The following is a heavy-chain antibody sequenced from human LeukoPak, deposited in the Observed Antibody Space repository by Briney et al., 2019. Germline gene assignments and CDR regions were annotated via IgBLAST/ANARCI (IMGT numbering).Heavy chain of an antibody. J-gene: IGHJ4*02. CDR2: IKEDGSEK. V-gene: IGHV3-7*01. Sequence: PGGSLRLSCAASGFTFSGYWMSWVRQAPGKGLEWVANIKEDGSEKYYVDSVRGRFTIARDNAKNSLYLQMNSLRAEDTAVYHCARGSGWLDYWGQGTLVTVSS. CDR3: ARGSGWLDY. D-gene: IGHD6-19*01. CDR1: GFTFSGYW.